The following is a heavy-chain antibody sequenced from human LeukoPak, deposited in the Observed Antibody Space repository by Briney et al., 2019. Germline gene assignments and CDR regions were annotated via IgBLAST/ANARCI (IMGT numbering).Heavy chain of an antibody. CDR3: ARALRSGNDY. V-gene: IGHV1-2*02. CDR2: INPNSGGT. Sequence: ASVKVSCKASGYTFTGYYMHWVRQAPGQGLEWMGWINPNSGGTNYAQKFQGRVTMTRDTSIRTAYMELRRLSSDDTSVYYRARALRSGNDYWGHGTLVTVSS. J-gene: IGHJ4*01. D-gene: IGHD3-10*01. CDR1: GYTFTGYY.